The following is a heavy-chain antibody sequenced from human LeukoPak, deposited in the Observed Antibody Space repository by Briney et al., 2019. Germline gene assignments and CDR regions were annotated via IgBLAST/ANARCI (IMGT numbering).Heavy chain of an antibody. Sequence: PPETLSLTCTVSGGSISSYYWSWIRQPPGKGLEWIGYIYYSGSTSYNPSLKSRVTISVDTSKNQFSLKLSSVTAADTAVYYCARHERDASLDHALDIWGQGTMVTVSS. V-gene: IGHV4-59*08. CDR1: GGSISSYY. CDR3: ARHERDASLDHALDI. J-gene: IGHJ3*02. D-gene: IGHD5-24*01. CDR2: IYYSGST.